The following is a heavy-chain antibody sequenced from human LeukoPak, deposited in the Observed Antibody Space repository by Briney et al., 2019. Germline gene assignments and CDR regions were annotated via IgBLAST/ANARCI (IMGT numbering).Heavy chain of an antibody. CDR2: IIPIFGTA. J-gene: IGHJ6*02. Sequence: SVKVSCKASGGTFSSYAISWVRQAPGQGLEWMGGIIPIFGTANYAQKFQGRVTITADESTSTAYMELSSLRSEDTVVYYCASPLGRDGYNYYYYGMDVWGQGTTVTVSS. CDR1: GGTFSSYA. D-gene: IGHD5-24*01. CDR3: ASPLGRDGYNYYYYGMDV. V-gene: IGHV1-69*13.